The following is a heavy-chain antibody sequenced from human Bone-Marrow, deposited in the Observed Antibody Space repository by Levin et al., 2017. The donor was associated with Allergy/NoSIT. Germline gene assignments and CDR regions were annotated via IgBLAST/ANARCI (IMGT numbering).Heavy chain of an antibody. D-gene: IGHD5-18*01. CDR3: ARRRGYQNSFYALDV. V-gene: IGHV1-69*01. CDR1: GGTFSNYA. Sequence: KISCKASGGTFSNYAISWVRQAPGQGLEWMGAIIPIFATSNYAQKFQGRVTITADESTTTAYMELNSLRSEDTAVYFCARRRGYQNSFYALDVWGQGTTVTVSS. CDR2: IIPIFATS. J-gene: IGHJ6*02.